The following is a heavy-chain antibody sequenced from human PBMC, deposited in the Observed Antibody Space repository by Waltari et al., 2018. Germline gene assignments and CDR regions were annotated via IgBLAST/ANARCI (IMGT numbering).Heavy chain of an antibody. CDR3: ARRGTYYFDY. CDR2: VHSDGGT. CDR1: SYSINTYSYF. D-gene: IGHD3-16*01. Sequence: QLQLKESGPGLVKPSETLSLTCTVPSYSINTYSYFWAWIRQPPGKGLEWIGYVHSDGGTYYSPSLKSRVTISIDTSQNQFSLNLNSVTASDTAVYFCARRGTYYFDYWGPGTLVTVSS. V-gene: IGHV4-39*01. J-gene: IGHJ4*02.